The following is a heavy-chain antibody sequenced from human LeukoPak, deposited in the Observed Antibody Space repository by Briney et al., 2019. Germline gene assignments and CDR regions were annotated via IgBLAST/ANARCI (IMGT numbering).Heavy chain of an antibody. CDR1: GFNFNSYW. Sequence: GGSLRLSCAASGFNFNSYWMSWVRQAPGKGLECVANIKRDGSEIYFVDSVKGRFTISRDNAKSSLYLQMNSLRGEDTAVYYCARARYGSGGYFFDFWGQGTLVTVSS. J-gene: IGHJ4*02. V-gene: IGHV3-7*04. D-gene: IGHD3-10*01. CDR3: ARARYGSGGYFFDF. CDR2: IKRDGSEI.